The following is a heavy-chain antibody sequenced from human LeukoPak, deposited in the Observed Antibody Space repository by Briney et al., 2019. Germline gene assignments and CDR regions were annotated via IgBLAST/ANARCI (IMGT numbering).Heavy chain of an antibody. CDR2: VKSDGSST. Sequence: GGSLRLSCAASGFTFSSYWMHWVRQAPGKGLVWVSRVKSDGSSTDYADSVKGRFTISRDNAKNTLYLQMNSLRAEDTAVYYCARDGNWSPCEYWGQGTLVAVSS. J-gene: IGHJ4*02. CDR1: GFTFSSYW. D-gene: IGHD1-1*01. V-gene: IGHV3-74*01. CDR3: ARDGNWSPCEY.